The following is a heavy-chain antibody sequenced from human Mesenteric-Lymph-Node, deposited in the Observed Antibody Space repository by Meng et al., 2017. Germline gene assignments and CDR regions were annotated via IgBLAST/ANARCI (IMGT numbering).Heavy chain of an antibody. Sequence: LQQSGPGRWKPSWTPFLTCTFAGDSISSDIWWSWVRQPPGKGLEWIGEVYHRGDTNYNPSLKSRVDISVDKSKNQFYLSLFSVTAADAAVYYCGRDQGRELINHWGQGTLVTVSS. D-gene: IGHD1-7*01. CDR1: GDSISSDIW. J-gene: IGHJ4*02. CDR2: VYHRGDT. V-gene: IGHV4-4*02. CDR3: GRDQGRELINH.